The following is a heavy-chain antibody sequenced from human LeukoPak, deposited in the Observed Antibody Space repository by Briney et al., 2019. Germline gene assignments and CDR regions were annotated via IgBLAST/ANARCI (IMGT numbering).Heavy chain of an antibody. CDR1: GFTFRSYD. CDR2: ISSSSYI. V-gene: IGHV3-21*01. CDR3: ATFSTRFGVY. D-gene: IGHD3-10*01. Sequence: RPGGSLRLSCAASGFTFRSYDMNWVRQAPGKGLEWVSSISSSSYIYYADSVKGRFTISRDNAKNSLYLQMNSLRAEDTAVYYCATFSTRFGVYWGQGTLVTVSS. J-gene: IGHJ4*02.